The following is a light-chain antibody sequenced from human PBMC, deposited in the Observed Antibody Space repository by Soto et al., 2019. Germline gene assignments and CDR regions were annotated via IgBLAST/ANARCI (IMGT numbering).Light chain of an antibody. Sequence: EIVLTQSAGTLSLSPGERATLSCRASQTVRGNYLAWFQQRPGQAPSLLIYAASTRAAGVPDRFSGSGSGTDFSLTINRLEPEDFAVYYCHHYGPAPWTFGQGTKVEIK. CDR2: AAS. J-gene: IGKJ1*01. CDR3: HHYGPAPWT. V-gene: IGKV3-20*01. CDR1: QTVRGNY.